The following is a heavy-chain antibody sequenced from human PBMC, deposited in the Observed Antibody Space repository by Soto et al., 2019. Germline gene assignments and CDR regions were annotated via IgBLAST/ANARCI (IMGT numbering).Heavy chain of an antibody. CDR2: IYPGDSDT. Sequence: GESLKISCKGSGYSFTSYWIGWVRQMPGKGLEWMGIIYPGDSDTRYSPSFQGQVTISADKSISTAYLQWSSLKASDTAMYYCARERLGYCCGGSCYHYYYCMDVWGQGTTVTVSS. D-gene: IGHD2-15*01. CDR3: ARERLGYCCGGSCYHYYYCMDV. CDR1: GYSFTSYW. J-gene: IGHJ6*02. V-gene: IGHV5-51*01.